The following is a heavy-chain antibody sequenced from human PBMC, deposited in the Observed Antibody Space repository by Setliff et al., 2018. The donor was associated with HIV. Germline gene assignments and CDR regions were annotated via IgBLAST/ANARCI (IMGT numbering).Heavy chain of an antibody. CDR3: ARGDGTKYYYYYYMDV. D-gene: IGHD1-7*01. CDR2: IYYSGST. V-gene: IGHV4-59*01. J-gene: IGHJ6*03. CDR1: GGSISSYF. Sequence: SETLSLTCTVSGGSISSYFWSWIRLPPGKRLEWIGYIYYSGSTDYNPSLKSRVTISVDTSKNQFSLKLSSVTAADTAVYYCARGDGTKYYYYYYMDVWGKGTTVTVSS.